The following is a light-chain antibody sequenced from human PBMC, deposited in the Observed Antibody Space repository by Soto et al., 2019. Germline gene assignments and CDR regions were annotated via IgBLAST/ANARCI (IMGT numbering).Light chain of an antibody. V-gene: IGLV2-14*01. CDR2: DVI. J-gene: IGLJ2*01. Sequence: QSALTQPASVSGSPGQSITISCTGTSSDVGGYNYVSWYQQHPGKAPKLMIYDVINRPSGVSNRFSGSKSGNTVSLTISGLQAEDEADYYCSSYTSSSTRVFGGGTKLTVL. CDR1: SSDVGGYNY. CDR3: SSYTSSSTRV.